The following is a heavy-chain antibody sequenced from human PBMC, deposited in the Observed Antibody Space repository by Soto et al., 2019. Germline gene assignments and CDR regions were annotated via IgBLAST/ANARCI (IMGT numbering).Heavy chain of an antibody. V-gene: IGHV5-51*01. J-gene: IGHJ6*04. CDR1: GYSFTSYW. D-gene: IGHD3-22*01. Sequence: RGESLKISCKGSGYSFTSYWIGWVRQMPGKGLEWMGIIYPGDSDTRYSPSFQGQVTISADKSISTAYLQRSSLKASATAMYYCASLLYPIVVVSSRDYSMDVWCEVTTVTACS. CDR3: ASLLYPIVVVSSRDYSMDV. CDR2: IYPGDSDT.